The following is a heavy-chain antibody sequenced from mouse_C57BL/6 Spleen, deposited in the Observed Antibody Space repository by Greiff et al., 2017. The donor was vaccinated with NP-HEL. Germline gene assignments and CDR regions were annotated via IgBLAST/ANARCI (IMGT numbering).Heavy chain of an antibody. J-gene: IGHJ2*01. D-gene: IGHD2-3*01. CDR2: IDPSDSYT. V-gene: IGHV1-69*01. Sequence: QVQLQQPGAELVMPGASVMLSCKASGYTFTSYWMHWVKQRPGQGLEWIGEIDPSDSYTNYNQKFKDKATLTVDKSSSTAYMQLSSLTSEDSAVYYCARTDGYYFDYWGQGTTLTVSS. CDR1: GYTFTSYW. CDR3: ARTDGYYFDY.